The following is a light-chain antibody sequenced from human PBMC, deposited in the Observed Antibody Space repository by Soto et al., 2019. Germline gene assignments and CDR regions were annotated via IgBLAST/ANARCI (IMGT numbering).Light chain of an antibody. CDR3: QESYSTPLA. Sequence: DIQVTQSPSSLSASVGDRVSITCRTSQNINIFLNWYQQKPGRAPMVVISAASNLESGVPSRFSGRGSGTEFTPTISNLQPGDSALYFCQESYSTPLAFGGGTKVDIK. J-gene: IGKJ4*01. V-gene: IGKV1-39*01. CDR1: QNINIF. CDR2: AAS.